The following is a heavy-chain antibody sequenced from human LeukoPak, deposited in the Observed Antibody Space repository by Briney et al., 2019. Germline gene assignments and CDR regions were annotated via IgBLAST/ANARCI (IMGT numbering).Heavy chain of an antibody. J-gene: IGHJ4*02. CDR3: AFYGSGSYTFDY. V-gene: IGHV4-59*01. Sequence: PSETLSLTCTVSGGSISSYYWSWIRQPPGKGREWIGYIYYSGSTNYNPSLKSRVTISVDTSKNQFSLKLSSVTAADPAVYYCAFYGSGSYTFDYWGQGTLVTVSS. CDR1: GGSISSYY. CDR2: IYYSGST. D-gene: IGHD3-10*01.